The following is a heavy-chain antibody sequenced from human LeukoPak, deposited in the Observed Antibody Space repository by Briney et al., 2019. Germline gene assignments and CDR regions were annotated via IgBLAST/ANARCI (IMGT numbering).Heavy chain of an antibody. Sequence: GGSLRLSCAASGFTFSSYAMHWVRQAPGKGLEWVALIPYDGSNKYYADSVKGRFTISRDNSKNTLYLQMNSLRAEDTAVYYCAKDVEASYYYDSCGPRDPFDIWGQGTMVTVSS. CDR3: AKDVEASYYYDSCGPRDPFDI. J-gene: IGHJ3*02. D-gene: IGHD3-22*01. CDR2: IPYDGSNK. CDR1: GFTFSSYA. V-gene: IGHV3-30*04.